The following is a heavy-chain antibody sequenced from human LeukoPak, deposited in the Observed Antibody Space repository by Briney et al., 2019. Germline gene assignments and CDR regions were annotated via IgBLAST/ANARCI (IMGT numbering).Heavy chain of an antibody. V-gene: IGHV1-69*13. CDR2: IIPIFGTA. Sequence: SVTVSCKASGGTFSSYAISWVRQAPGQGLEWMGGIIPIFGTANYAQKFQGRVTITADESTSTAYMEPGSLRSEDTAVYYCVLGGYSSSWPLGYWGQGTLVTVSS. CDR3: VLGGYSSSWPLGY. CDR1: GGTFSSYA. J-gene: IGHJ4*02. D-gene: IGHD6-13*01.